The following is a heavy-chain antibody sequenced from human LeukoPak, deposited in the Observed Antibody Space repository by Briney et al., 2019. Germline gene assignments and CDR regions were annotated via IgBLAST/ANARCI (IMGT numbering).Heavy chain of an antibody. D-gene: IGHD1-26*01. CDR2: ISWNSGSI. Sequence: PGGSLRLSCAASGFTFDDYAMHWVRQAPGKGLEWVSGISWNSGSIGYADSVKGRFTISRDNAKNSLYLQMNSLRAEDTALYYCAKGSSGSYYNYFDYWGQGTLVTVSS. V-gene: IGHV3-9*01. CDR3: AKGSSGSYYNYFDY. CDR1: GFTFDDYA. J-gene: IGHJ4*02.